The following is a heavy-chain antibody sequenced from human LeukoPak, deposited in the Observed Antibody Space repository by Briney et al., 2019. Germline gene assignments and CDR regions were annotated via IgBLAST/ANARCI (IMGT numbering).Heavy chain of an antibody. J-gene: IGHJ6*02. V-gene: IGHV5-51*01. CDR2: IYPGDSDT. CDR3: ARHNYYGMDV. Sequence: LELMGIIYPGDSDTRYSPSFQGQVTISADKSISTAYLRWSSLKASDTAMYYCARHNYYGMDVWGQGTTVTVSS.